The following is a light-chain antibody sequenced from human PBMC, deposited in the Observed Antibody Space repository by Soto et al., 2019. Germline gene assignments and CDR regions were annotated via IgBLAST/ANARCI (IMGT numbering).Light chain of an antibody. CDR1: RSDVGDYNY. V-gene: IGLV2-8*01. CDR3: SSYAGSVNFEV. CDR2: EVT. Sequence: QSALTQPPSASGSPGQSVTISCTGTRSDVGDYNYVSWYQQHPGKAPKLLIYEVTKRPSGVPDRFSGSKSANTASLTVSGLQAEDEADYYCSSYAGSVNFEVFGGGTNLTVL. J-gene: IGLJ2*01.